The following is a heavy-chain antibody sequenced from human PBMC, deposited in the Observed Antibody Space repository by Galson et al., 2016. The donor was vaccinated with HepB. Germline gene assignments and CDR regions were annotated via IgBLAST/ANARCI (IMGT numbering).Heavy chain of an antibody. CDR3: ARGLLGVALPSDY. CDR1: GYTFTSYY. Sequence: LVKVSCKASGYTFTSYYIHWVRQAPGQGLEWVGLINPSGGSATYSQKFRGRVIMTRETSTSTVYMGLSSLTSDDTAVYFCARGLLGVALPSDYWGQGTLVSVYS. V-gene: IGHV1-46*01. J-gene: IGHJ4*02. CDR2: INPSGGSA. D-gene: IGHD3-10*01.